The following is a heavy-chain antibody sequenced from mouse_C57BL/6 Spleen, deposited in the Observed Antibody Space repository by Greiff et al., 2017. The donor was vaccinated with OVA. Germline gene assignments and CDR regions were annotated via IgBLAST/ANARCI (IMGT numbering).Heavy chain of an antibody. J-gene: IGHJ4*01. D-gene: IGHD2-4*01. CDR1: GFTFSDYG. CDR2: ISSGSSTI. CDR3: ARSGDYDWYAMDY. Sequence: EVKLQESGGGLVKPGGSLKLSCAASGFTFSDYGMHWVRQAPEKGLEWVAYISSGSSTIYYADTVKGRFTISRDNAKNTLFLQMTSLRSEDTAMYYCARSGDYDWYAMDYWGQGTSVTVSS. V-gene: IGHV5-17*01.